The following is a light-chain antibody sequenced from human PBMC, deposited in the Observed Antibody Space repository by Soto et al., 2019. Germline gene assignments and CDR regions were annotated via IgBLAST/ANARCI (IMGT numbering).Light chain of an antibody. CDR2: EVT. Sequence: QSVLTQPASVSGSPGQSITISCTGTNSDVGGYNYVSWYQKHPGKAPKLMIYEVTKRPSGVPARFSGSKSGNTASLTVSGLQAEDEADYYCSSYVDSNNVLVGTVTKGIVL. V-gene: IGLV2-8*01. CDR3: SSYVDSNNVL. J-gene: IGLJ1*01. CDR1: NSDVGGYNY.